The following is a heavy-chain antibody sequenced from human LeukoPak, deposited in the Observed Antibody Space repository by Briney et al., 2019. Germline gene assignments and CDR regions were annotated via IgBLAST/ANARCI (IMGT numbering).Heavy chain of an antibody. CDR1: GGSISSSNW. V-gene: IGHV4-4*02. J-gene: IGHJ5*02. CDR3: ARGRYYGSGNWFDP. D-gene: IGHD3-10*01. Sequence: PSGTPSLTCAVSGGSISSSNWWSWVRQPPGKGLEWIGEIYHSGSTNYNPSLKSPVTISVDKSKNQFSLKLSSVTAADTAVYYCARGRYYGSGNWFDPWGQGTLVTVSS. CDR2: IYHSGST.